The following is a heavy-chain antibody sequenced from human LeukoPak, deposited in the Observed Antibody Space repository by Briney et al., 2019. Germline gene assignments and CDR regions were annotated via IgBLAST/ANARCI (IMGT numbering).Heavy chain of an antibody. V-gene: IGHV3-30*07. Sequence: PGRSLRLSCAASGFTFSSYGLHWVRQAPGKGLEWVAAISYDGRRKGYADSVKGRFTISRDNAKNSLYLQMNSLRAEDTAVYYCARDWGSWFDPWGQGTLVTVSS. J-gene: IGHJ5*02. CDR3: ARDWGSWFDP. CDR1: GFTFSSYG. D-gene: IGHD3-16*01. CDR2: ISYDGRRK.